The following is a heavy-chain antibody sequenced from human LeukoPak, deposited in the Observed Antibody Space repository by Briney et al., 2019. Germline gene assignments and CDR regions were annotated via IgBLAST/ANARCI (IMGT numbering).Heavy chain of an antibody. D-gene: IGHD6-6*01. V-gene: IGHV4-34*01. J-gene: IGHJ6*03. CDR3: AREEGGASIAASLLGYYYMDV. Sequence: PSETLSLTCAVYGESFSGYFWNWIRQPPGKGLEWIGEINHSGSTSNHNPSLKSRVTMSVDTSKNQFSLKLSSVTAADTAVYYCAREEGGASIAASLLGYYYMDVWGKGTTVTVSS. CDR1: GESFSGYF. CDR2: INHSGSTS.